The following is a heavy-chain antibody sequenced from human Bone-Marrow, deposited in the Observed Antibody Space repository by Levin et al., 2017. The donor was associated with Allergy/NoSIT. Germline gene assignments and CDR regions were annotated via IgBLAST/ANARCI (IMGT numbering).Heavy chain of an antibody. CDR2: ISSSGSTI. Sequence: GESLKISCAASGFTFSDYYMSWIRQAPGKGLEWVSYISSSGSTIYYADSVKGRFTISRDNAKNSLYLQMNSLRAEDTAVYYCARESLYDYGDYCLDYWGQGTLVTVSS. CDR3: ARESLYDYGDYCLDY. J-gene: IGHJ4*02. V-gene: IGHV3-11*01. D-gene: IGHD4-17*01. CDR1: GFTFSDYY.